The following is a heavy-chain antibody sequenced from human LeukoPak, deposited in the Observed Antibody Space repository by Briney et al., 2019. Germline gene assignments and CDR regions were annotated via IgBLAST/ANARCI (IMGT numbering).Heavy chain of an antibody. D-gene: IGHD3-22*01. CDR3: ARVTTGGYYNC. Sequence: SETLSLACTVSGGSISSGSYYWSWIRQPTGKGLEWIGRIYTSGSTNYNPSLKSRVTISVDTSKNQFSLKLTSVTAADTAVYYCARVTTGGYYNCWGQGTLVTVSS. J-gene: IGHJ4*02. CDR2: IYTSGST. CDR1: GGSISSGSYY. V-gene: IGHV4-61*02.